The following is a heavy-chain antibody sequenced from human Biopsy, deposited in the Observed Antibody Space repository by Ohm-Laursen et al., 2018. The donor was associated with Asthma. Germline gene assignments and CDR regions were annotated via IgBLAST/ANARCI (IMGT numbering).Heavy chain of an antibody. CDR3: ARHWSGNGWQDMYNYFDP. D-gene: IGHD6-19*01. CDR2: VSYSGTS. CDR1: GDSISTTNY. J-gene: IGHJ5*02. Sequence: SETLSLTCSVSGDSISTTNYWSWIRQPPGKRLEWIGSVSYSGTSYYNPSLKGRLTISVDTSKNQFSLTRGSVTAADTAVYYCARHWSGNGWQDMYNYFDPWGRGTLVTVSS. V-gene: IGHV4-39*01.